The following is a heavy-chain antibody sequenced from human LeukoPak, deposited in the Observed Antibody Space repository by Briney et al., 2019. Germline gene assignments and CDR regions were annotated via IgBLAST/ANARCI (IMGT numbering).Heavy chain of an antibody. CDR1: GGTFSSYA. CDR2: IIPIFGTA. J-gene: IGHJ5*02. V-gene: IGHV1-69*06. CDR3: ARPATDGYPA. Sequence: SVKVSCKASGGTFSSYAISWVRQAPGQGLEWMGRIIPIFGTANYAQKFQGRVTITADKSTSTACMELSSLRSEDTAVYYCARPATDGYPAWGQGTLVTVSS. D-gene: IGHD5-24*01.